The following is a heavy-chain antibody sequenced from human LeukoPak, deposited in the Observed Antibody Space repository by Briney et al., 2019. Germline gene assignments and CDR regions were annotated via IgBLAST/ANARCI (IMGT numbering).Heavy chain of an antibody. CDR1: GGSISSGDYY. CDR3: ASANRGYYYDSSGYS. Sequence: PSETLSLTCTVSGGSISSGDYYWSWIRQHPGKGLEWIGNIYYSGSTYYNPSLKSRVTISVDTSKSQFSLKLSSVTAADTAVYYCASANRGYYYDSSGYSWGQGTLVTVSS. CDR2: IYYSGST. D-gene: IGHD3-22*01. J-gene: IGHJ5*02. V-gene: IGHV4-31*03.